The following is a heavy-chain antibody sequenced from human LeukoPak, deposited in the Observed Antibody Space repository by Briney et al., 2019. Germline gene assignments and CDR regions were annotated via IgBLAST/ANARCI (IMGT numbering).Heavy chain of an antibody. CDR1: GGSFSGYY. V-gene: IGHV4-34*01. D-gene: IGHD2-2*01. Sequence: SETLSLTCAVYGGSFSGYYWSWIRQPPGKGLEWIGEINHSGSTNYNPFLKSRVTISVDTSKNQFSLKLSSVTAADTAVYYCARGVVYCSSTSCPVDYWGQGTLVTVSS. CDR3: ARGVVYCSSTSCPVDY. CDR2: INHSGST. J-gene: IGHJ4*02.